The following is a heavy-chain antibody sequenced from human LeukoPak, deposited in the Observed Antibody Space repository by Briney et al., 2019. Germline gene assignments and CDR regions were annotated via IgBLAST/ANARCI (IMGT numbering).Heavy chain of an antibody. CDR3: ASLHELYYFDY. CDR1: GGSLSRYY. Sequence: PSETLSLTCTVSGGSLSRYYRSWVRQPPGKGLEWVGYIYYSGNTNYNPSLNSRDTISVDTYKNQFSLKLSSVTAAYTAVYYCASLHELYYFDYWGQGTLVTVSS. J-gene: IGHJ4*02. CDR2: IYYSGNT. V-gene: IGHV4-59*08. D-gene: IGHD1-26*01.